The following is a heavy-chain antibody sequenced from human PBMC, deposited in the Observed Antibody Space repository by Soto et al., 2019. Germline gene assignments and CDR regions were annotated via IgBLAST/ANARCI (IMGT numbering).Heavy chain of an antibody. D-gene: IGHD2-15*01. CDR3: ARGRYCLTGRCFPNWFDS. CDR2: IYKSATT. CDR1: GDSISTVDYF. V-gene: IGHV4-30-4*01. Sequence: QVQLLESGPGLVKPSQTLSLTCSVSGDSISTVDYFWAWVRQPPGQALEYIGYIYKSATTYYNQPFESRVAISLDTSKSQFSLNVTSLTAADTAVYFCARGRYCLTGRCFPNWFDSWGQGTLVTVSS. J-gene: IGHJ5*01.